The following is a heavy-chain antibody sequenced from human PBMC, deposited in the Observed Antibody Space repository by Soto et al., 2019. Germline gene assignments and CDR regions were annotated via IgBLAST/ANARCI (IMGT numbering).Heavy chain of an antibody. CDR2: INSDGSST. V-gene: IGHV3-74*01. CDR3: ARAPGTTGLIDY. J-gene: IGHJ4*02. Sequence: EVQLVESGGGLVQPGGSLRLSCAASGFTFSSYWMHWVRQAPGKGLVWVSRINSDGSSTSYADSVKGRFTISRDNAKNTMYLPMNSLRAEDTAVYYCARAPGTTGLIDYWGQGTLVTLSS. CDR1: GFTFSSYW. D-gene: IGHD2-8*02.